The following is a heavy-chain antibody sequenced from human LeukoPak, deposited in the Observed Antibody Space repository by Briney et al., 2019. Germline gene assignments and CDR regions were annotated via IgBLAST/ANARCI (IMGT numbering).Heavy chain of an antibody. V-gene: IGHV3-23*01. Sequence: GGSLRLSCAASGFTFSNYAIHWVRQAPGKGLEWVSIVGGRGVKTYYADSVKGRFTISRDNSKDTVYLQMDSLRAEDTAVYYCAKRGDCSGTCTYDYWGQGTLVTVSS. CDR1: GFTFSNYA. CDR2: VGGRGVKT. D-gene: IGHD2-2*01. CDR3: AKRGDCSGTCTYDY. J-gene: IGHJ4*02.